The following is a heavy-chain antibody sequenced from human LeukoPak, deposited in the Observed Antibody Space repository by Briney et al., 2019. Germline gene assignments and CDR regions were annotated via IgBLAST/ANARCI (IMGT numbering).Heavy chain of an antibody. V-gene: IGHV4-59*02. J-gene: IGHJ4*02. CDR3: ASYRGSYPYSFDY. CDR2: IYHSGST. Sequence: PSETLSLTCTVSGGSVSSYYWSWIRQPPGKGLEWIGYIYHSGSTNYNPSLKSHVTISVDTSKNQFSLKLSSVTAADTAVYYCASYRGSYPYSFDYWGQGTLVTVSS. D-gene: IGHD1-26*01. CDR1: GGSVSSYY.